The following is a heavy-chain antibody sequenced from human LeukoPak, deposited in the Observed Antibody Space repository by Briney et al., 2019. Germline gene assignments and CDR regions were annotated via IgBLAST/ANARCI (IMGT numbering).Heavy chain of an antibody. J-gene: IGHJ5*02. CDR2: IYYSGST. Sequence: SETLSLTCTASGGSISSYYWSWIRQPPGKGLGWIGYIYYSGSTNYNPSLKSRVTISVDTSKNQFSLKLSSVTAADTAVYYCARGGGGYPPYLWGQGTLVTVSS. CDR3: ARGGGGYPPYL. V-gene: IGHV4-59*01. D-gene: IGHD2-21*01. CDR1: GGSISSYY.